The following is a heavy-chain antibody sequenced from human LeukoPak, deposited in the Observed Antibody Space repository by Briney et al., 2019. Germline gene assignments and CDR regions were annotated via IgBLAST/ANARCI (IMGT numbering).Heavy chain of an antibody. V-gene: IGHV3-7*01. CDR2: IGKDGSKK. CDR3: ATNSDYRFEY. Sequence: GGSLRLSCAASRFTFSSYWMSWVRQAPGRGLGWVANIGKDGSKKNYVDSVNGRLTISRDNAKNSLFLQMNGLRDEDTAVYYCATNSDYRFEYWGQGTLVTVSS. CDR1: RFTFSSYW. J-gene: IGHJ4*02. D-gene: IGHD3-22*01.